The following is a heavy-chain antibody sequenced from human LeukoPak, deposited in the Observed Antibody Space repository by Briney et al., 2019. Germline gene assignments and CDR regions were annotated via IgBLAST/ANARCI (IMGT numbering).Heavy chain of an antibody. Sequence: ASVKVSCKASGYTFTSYGISWVRQAPGQGLEWMGWISAYNDNTNYAQKPQGRVTMTTDTSTSTAYMELRSLRSDDTAVYYCARDNKLDYVWGSYPRFDPWGQGTLVTVSS. J-gene: IGHJ5*02. CDR1: GYTFTSYG. CDR3: ARDNKLDYVWGSYPRFDP. D-gene: IGHD3-16*02. CDR2: ISAYNDNT. V-gene: IGHV1-18*04.